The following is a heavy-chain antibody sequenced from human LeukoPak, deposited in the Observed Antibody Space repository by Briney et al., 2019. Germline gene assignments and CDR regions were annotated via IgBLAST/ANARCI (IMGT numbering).Heavy chain of an antibody. Sequence: PGGSLRLSCAASGFIFSMYGMHWVPQAPGKGPEWVAMMWSDASNEKYADSVKGRFIISRDHSENRLYLQMTDLRPDDTGIYYCARDRGGNAPHDYWGQGTMVIVSS. J-gene: IGHJ4*02. CDR2: MWSDASNE. V-gene: IGHV3-33*01. CDR3: ARDRGGNAPHDY. CDR1: GFIFSMYG. D-gene: IGHD4-23*01.